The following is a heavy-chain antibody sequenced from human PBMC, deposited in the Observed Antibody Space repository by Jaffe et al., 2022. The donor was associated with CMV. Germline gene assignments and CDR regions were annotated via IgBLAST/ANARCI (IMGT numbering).Heavy chain of an antibody. J-gene: IGHJ4*02. CDR2: VKTHDGDT. Sequence: QVHLEQSGAEVKKPGASVTVSCKTSGYTYINYIIVWVRQAPGQGLEWMGWVKTHDGDTNYAENLQGRVTMTTDPVTSTSYMELRSLRSDDTAIYYCARSVVAGPGSYIDYWGRGTQVTVSS. D-gene: IGHD6-19*01. V-gene: IGHV1-18*04. CDR3: ARSVVAGPGSYIDY. CDR1: GYTYINYI.